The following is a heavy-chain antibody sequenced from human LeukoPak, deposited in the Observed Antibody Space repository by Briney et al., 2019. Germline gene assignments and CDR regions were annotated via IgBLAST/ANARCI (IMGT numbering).Heavy chain of an antibody. CDR1: GFTFSSYA. CDR3: ARVLSSGWYGKGTVDY. J-gene: IGHJ4*02. V-gene: IGHV3-64*01. Sequence: GGSLRLSCAASGFTFSSYAMHWVRQAPGKGLEYVSAISSSGGSTYYANSVKGRFTISGDNSKNTLYLQMGSLRAEDMAVYYCARVLSSGWYGKGTVDYWGQGTLVTVSS. D-gene: IGHD6-19*01. CDR2: ISSSGGST.